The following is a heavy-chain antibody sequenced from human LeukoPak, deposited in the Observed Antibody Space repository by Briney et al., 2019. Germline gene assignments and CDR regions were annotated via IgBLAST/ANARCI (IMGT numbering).Heavy chain of an antibody. Sequence: SQTLSLTCTVSGDSITSGGYYWSWIRQRPGKGLEWLGYIYKTGSTYYNPSLKSRVTMSVDTSRNQFSLKLNSVTAADTAVYYCARDVLRWGQGTLVTVSS. CDR1: GDSITSGGYY. CDR2: IYKTGST. V-gene: IGHV4-31*03. CDR3: ARDVLR. J-gene: IGHJ4*02.